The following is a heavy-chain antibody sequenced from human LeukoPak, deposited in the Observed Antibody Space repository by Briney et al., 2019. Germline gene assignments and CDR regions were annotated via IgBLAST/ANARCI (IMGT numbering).Heavy chain of an antibody. CDR3: ARGGNRFGGFYFDY. CDR2: IHHSGRS. CDR1: ADSLSSGGHY. Sequence: SQTLSLTCTVSADSLSSGGHYWAWLRQFPGKGLESIGFIHHSGRSRHNPSLKDRVALSVDTSRKQFSLKLSSVTAADTAMYYCARGGNRFGGFYFDYWGQGIQVIVSS. D-gene: IGHD3-10*01. J-gene: IGHJ4*02. V-gene: IGHV4-31*03.